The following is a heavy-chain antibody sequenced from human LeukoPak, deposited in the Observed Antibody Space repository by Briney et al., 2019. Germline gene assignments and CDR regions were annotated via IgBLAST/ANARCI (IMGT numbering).Heavy chain of an antibody. CDR2: ISGSGGST. CDR1: GFTFSSYG. D-gene: IGHD3-10*01. V-gene: IGHV3-23*01. CDR3: AKVIHYYGLGSYYNSFDY. Sequence: PGGSLRLSCAASGFTFSSYGMSWVRQAPGKGLEWASAISGSGGSTYYADSVKGRFTISRDNSKNTLYLQMNSLRAEDTAVYYCAKVIHYYGLGSYYNSFDYWGQGTLVTVSS. J-gene: IGHJ4*02.